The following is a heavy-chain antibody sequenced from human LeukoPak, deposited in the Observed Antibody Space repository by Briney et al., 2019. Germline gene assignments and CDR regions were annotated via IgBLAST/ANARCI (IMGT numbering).Heavy chain of an antibody. CDR2: IYTSGST. J-gene: IGHJ6*02. V-gene: IGHV4-61*02. CDR3: ARVGVERVSYGYEIYYGMDV. D-gene: IGHD5-18*01. Sequence: SETLSLTCTVSGGSISSGSYYWSWIRQPAGKGLEWIGRIYTSGSTNYNPSLKSRVTISVDTSKNQFSLKLSSVTAADTAVYYCARVGVERVSYGYEIYYGMDVWGQGTTVTVSS. CDR1: GGSISSGSYY.